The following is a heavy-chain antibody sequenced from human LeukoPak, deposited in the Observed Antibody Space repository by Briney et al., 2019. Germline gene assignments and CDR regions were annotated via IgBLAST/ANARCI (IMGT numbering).Heavy chain of an antibody. D-gene: IGHD4-11*01. J-gene: IGHJ1*01. CDR1: GFTFSNSW. CDR3: ATYSILNAREFRY. V-gene: IGHV3-7*01. CDR2: VQHIGGET. Sequence: GGSLRLSCAGSGFTFSNSWMGWVRQAPGKGLEWVANVQHIGGETYYVDSVKGRFTISRDNAKNSVYLQMTSLGADDTAVYYCATYSILNAREFRYWGQGTLVTVTS.